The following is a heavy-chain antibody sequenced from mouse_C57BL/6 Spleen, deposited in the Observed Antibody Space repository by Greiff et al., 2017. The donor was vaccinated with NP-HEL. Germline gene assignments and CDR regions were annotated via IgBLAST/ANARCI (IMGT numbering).Heavy chain of an antibody. V-gene: IGHV1-15*01. J-gene: IGHJ3*01. CDR3: ARWDYYGSSYGAWFAY. CDR1: GYTFTDYE. D-gene: IGHD1-1*01. CDR2: IDPETGGT. Sequence: QVQLQQSGAELVRPGASVTLSCKASGYTFTDYEMHWVKQTPVHGLEWIGAIDPETGGTAYNQKFKGKAILTADKSSSTAYMELRSLTSEDSAVYYWARWDYYGSSYGAWFAYWGQGNLV.